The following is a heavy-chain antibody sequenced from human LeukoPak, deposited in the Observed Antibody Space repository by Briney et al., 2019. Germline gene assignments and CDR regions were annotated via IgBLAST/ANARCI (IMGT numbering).Heavy chain of an antibody. CDR1: GFTFSNYE. V-gene: IGHV3-48*03. D-gene: IGHD2-21*01. J-gene: IGHJ4*02. CDR2: IYTDSTI. CDR3: ARASNSPFDY. Sequence: GGSLRLSCATSGFTFSNYEFGWVRQAPGKGLEWVSHIYTDSTIYQADSVKGRFTISRDNAKNSLYLQMNSLRAEDTAVYYCARASNSPFDYWGQGTLVTVSS.